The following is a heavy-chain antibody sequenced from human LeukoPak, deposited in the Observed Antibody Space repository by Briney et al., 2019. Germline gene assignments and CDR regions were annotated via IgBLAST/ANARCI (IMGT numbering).Heavy chain of an antibody. V-gene: IGHV5-51*01. CDR3: ARHFPLLWFGELSVDY. D-gene: IGHD3-10*01. CDR1: GYSFTSYW. Sequence: GESLKISCKGSGYSFTSYWIGWVRQMPGKGPEWMGIIYPGDSDTRYSPSFQGQVTISADKSISTAYLQWSSLKASDTAMYYCARHFPLLWFGELSVDYWGQGTLVTVSS. CDR2: IYPGDSDT. J-gene: IGHJ4*02.